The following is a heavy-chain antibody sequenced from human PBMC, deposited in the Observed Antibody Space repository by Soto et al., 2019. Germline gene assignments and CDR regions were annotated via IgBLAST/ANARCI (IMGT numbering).Heavy chain of an antibody. V-gene: IGHV3-23*01. CDR3: AKDTSSSPYYMDV. D-gene: IGHD2-2*01. CDR1: GFTFSNFA. J-gene: IGHJ6*03. Sequence: EVQVLESGGGSVQPGGSLRLSCAASGFTFSNFAMSWVRHAPGQGLEWVSEISGSTGTTYYADSVKGRFIISRDNSKNMVHLQINRLRAEDTAVYYCAKDTSSSPYYMDVWGKGTTVTVSS. CDR2: ISGSTGTT.